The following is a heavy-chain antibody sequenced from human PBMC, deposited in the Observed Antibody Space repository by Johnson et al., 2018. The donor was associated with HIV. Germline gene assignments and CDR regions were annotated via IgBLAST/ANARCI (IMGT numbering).Heavy chain of an antibody. Sequence: VQLVESGGGLVQPGGSLRLSCAASGFTVSSNYMSWVRQAPGKGLEWVSVISWNSGSIGYADSVKGRLTISRDNAKNSLYLQVNSLRAEDTAVYYCAKGYGGNGDAFDIWGQGTMVTVSS. D-gene: IGHD4-23*01. CDR3: AKGYGGNGDAFDI. CDR2: ISWNSGSI. J-gene: IGHJ3*02. CDR1: GFTVSSNY. V-gene: IGHV3-66*02.